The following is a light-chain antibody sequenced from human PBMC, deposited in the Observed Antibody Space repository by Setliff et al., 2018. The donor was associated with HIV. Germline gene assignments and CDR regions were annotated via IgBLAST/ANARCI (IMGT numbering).Light chain of an antibody. CDR1: SSDVGGYNY. V-gene: IGLV2-8*01. Sequence: QSALTQPPSASGSPGQSVTISCTGTSSDVGGYNYVSWYQQHPGKASKLMIYEVSKRPSGVPDRFSGSKSGNTASLTVSGLQAEDEADYYCSSYAGSNIPYVFGTGTKVTVL. CDR2: EVS. CDR3: SSYAGSNIPYV. J-gene: IGLJ1*01.